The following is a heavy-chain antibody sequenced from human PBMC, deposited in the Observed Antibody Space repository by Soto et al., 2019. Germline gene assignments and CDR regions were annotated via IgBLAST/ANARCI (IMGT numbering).Heavy chain of an antibody. CDR3: SQDIGSVDTGNYCMHV. J-gene: IGHJ6*02. D-gene: IGHD5-18*01. Sequence: QVQLVESGGGVVQPGMSLRLSCAASGVTFTNYAMHWVRQAPGKGLEWVADISYHGTEKGYADSVKGRFTISRDNSKNTLYVQMSSLIPEDTAVHHYSQDIGSVDTGNYCMHVWGQGTTVIVSS. CDR2: ISYHGTEK. CDR1: GVTFTNYA. V-gene: IGHV3-30*18.